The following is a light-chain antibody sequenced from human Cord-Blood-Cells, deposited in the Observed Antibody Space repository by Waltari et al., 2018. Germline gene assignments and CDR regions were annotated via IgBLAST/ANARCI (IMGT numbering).Light chain of an antibody. V-gene: IGLV2-23*02. CDR1: SSDVGSYNL. Sequence: QSALTQPASVSGSPGQSITISCTGTSSDVGSYNLVSWYQQHPGKAPKLMISAVSKRPSGVSNRFSGSKSGNTASLTISGLQAEDEADYYCCSYAGSSTWVFGGGTKLTVL. CDR3: CSYAGSSTWV. CDR2: AVS. J-gene: IGLJ3*02.